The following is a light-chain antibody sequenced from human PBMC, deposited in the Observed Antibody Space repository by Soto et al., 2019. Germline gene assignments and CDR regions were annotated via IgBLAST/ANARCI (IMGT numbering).Light chain of an antibody. CDR3: AAWDDSLSALYV. V-gene: IGLV1-47*02. Sequence: QSALTQPPSASGTPGQRVTISCSGSRSNIGSNYVYWYQHLPGTAPKLLIHSNNQRPSGVPDRFSGSKSGTSASLAISGLRSEDEADYYYAAWDDSLSALYVFGTGTKVTVL. CDR1: RSNIGSNY. J-gene: IGLJ1*01. CDR2: SNN.